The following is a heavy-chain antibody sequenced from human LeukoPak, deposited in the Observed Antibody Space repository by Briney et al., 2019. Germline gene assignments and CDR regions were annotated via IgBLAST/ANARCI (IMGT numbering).Heavy chain of an antibody. CDR3: ASPTSSSSTYDY. D-gene: IGHD6-6*01. CDR1: GGSISSSSYY. J-gene: IGHJ4*02. CDR2: INYSGNT. V-gene: IGHV4-39*01. Sequence: SETLSLTCSVSGGSISSSSYYWGWIRQPPGKGPEWIGSINYSGNTYYNASLKSRVTISVYKSKNQFSLKLSSATAADTAVYYCASPTSSSSTYDYWGQGTLVTVSS.